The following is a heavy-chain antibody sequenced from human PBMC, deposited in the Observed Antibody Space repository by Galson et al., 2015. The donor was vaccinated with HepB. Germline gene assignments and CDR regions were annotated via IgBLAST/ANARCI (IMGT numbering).Heavy chain of an antibody. D-gene: IGHD6-19*01. CDR3: ARDRAAVAGLGADNWFDP. CDR1: GFTFSSYG. V-gene: IGHV3-30*03. Sequence: SLRLSCAASGFTFSSYGMHWVRQAPGKGLEWVAVISYDGSNEYYADSVKGRFTISRDNSKNTLYLQMNSLRAEDTAVYYCARDRAAVAGLGADNWFDPWGQGTLVTVSS. J-gene: IGHJ5*02. CDR2: ISYDGSNE.